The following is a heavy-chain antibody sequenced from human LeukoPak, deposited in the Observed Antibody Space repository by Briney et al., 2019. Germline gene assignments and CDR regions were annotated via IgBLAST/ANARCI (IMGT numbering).Heavy chain of an antibody. D-gene: IGHD3-22*01. J-gene: IGHJ4*02. CDR2: ISYDGSNK. V-gene: IGHV3-30-3*01. Sequence: GGSLRLSCAASGFTFSSYAMHWVRQAPGKGLEWVAVISYDGSNKYYADSVKGRFTISRDNSKNTLYLQMNGLRAEDTAVYYCARDVKYYYDSSGYCLVYWGQGTLVTVSS. CDR3: ARDVKYYYDSSGYCLVY. CDR1: GFTFSSYA.